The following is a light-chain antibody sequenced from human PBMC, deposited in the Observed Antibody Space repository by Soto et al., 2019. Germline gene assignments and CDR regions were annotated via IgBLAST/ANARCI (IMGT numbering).Light chain of an antibody. CDR1: SSDVGSYNL. CDR2: EVS. Sequence: QSVLTQPASVSGSPGQSITISCTGTSSDVGSYNLVSWYQQHPGKAPKLMVHEVSKRPSGVSNRFSGSKSGNTASLTISGLQAEDEADYYCCSYAGSYVFGTGTKVTVL. J-gene: IGLJ1*01. V-gene: IGLV2-23*02. CDR3: CSYAGSYV.